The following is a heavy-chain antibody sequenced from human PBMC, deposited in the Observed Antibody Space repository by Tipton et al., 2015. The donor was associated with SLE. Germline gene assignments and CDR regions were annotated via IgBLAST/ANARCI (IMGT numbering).Heavy chain of an antibody. V-gene: IGHV4-34*01. CDR3: ARVYQVGYFAY. CDR2: INHSGST. Sequence: TLSLTCAVYGGSFSGYYWSWIRQPPGKGLEWIGAINHSGSTNYNPSLKSRLTIAVDPSKDQFSLKLTSVTAADTAVYYCARVYQVGYFAYWGQGTLVTVSS. J-gene: IGHJ4*02. CDR1: GGSFSGYY. D-gene: IGHD1-26*01.